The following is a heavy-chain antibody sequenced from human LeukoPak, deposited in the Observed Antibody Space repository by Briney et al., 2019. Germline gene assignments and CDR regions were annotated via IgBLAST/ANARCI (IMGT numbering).Heavy chain of an antibody. D-gene: IGHD1-26*01. J-gene: IGHJ3*02. CDR2: MSWNSGSI. Sequence: PGGSLRLSCAASGFTFSSYGMSWVRQAPGKGLEWVSGMSWNSGSIGYADSVKGRFIISRDNAKNSLYLQMNSLRAEDTALYYCAKEGGWELLRGAFDIWGQGTMVTVSS. V-gene: IGHV3-9*01. CDR3: AKEGGWELLRGAFDI. CDR1: GFTFSSYG.